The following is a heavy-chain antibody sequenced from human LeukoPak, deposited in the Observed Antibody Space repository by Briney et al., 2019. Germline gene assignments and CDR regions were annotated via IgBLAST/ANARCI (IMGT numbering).Heavy chain of an antibody. V-gene: IGHV3-21*06. J-gene: IGHJ4*02. CDR3: ASQNYGGHPYDY. CDR1: GLTFSSST. Sequence: GSLRLSCAASGLTFSSSTMNWLRQAPGMGLEWVSSISSDGTYIYYADSMKGRFTISRDNAKNSLYLRMSSLRAEDTAVYYCASQNYGGHPYDYWGQGTLVTVSS. D-gene: IGHD4-23*01. CDR2: ISSDGTYI.